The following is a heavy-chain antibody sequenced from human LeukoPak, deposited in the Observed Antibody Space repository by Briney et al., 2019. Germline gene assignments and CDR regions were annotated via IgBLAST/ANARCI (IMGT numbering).Heavy chain of an antibody. CDR3: ARRRSIVGGYCSSTSCYYDY. Sequence: GESLKISCKGSGYSFTSYWIGWVRQMPGKGLEWMGIIYPGDSDTRYSPSFQGQVTISADKSISTAYLQWSRLKASGTAMYYCARRRSIVGGYCSSTSCYYDYWGQGTLVTVSS. CDR1: GYSFTSYW. D-gene: IGHD2-2*01. J-gene: IGHJ4*02. CDR2: IYPGDSDT. V-gene: IGHV5-51*01.